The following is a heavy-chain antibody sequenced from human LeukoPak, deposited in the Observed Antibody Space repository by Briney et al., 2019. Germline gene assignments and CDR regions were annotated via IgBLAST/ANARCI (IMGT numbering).Heavy chain of an antibody. CDR1: GFTFSSYW. J-gene: IGHJ4*02. Sequence: GGSLRLSCAASGFTFSSYWMSWVRQAPGKGREWVANIKQDGSEKYYVDSVQGRFTISRDNAKNSLYLQMNSLRAEDTAVYYCARDAVWEPLDYFDYWGQGTLVTVSS. CDR2: IKQDGSEK. V-gene: IGHV3-7*01. D-gene: IGHD1-26*01. CDR3: ARDAVWEPLDYFDY.